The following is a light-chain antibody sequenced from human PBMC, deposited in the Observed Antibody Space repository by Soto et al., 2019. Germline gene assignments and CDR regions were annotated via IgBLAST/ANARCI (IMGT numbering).Light chain of an antibody. CDR2: DAS. Sequence: DIQMTQSPSTLSASVGDRVTITCRASQTVSTWLAWYQQKPGKAPDLLISDASSLERGVPSRFSGSGSGTEFTLTISSMQPDDFATYYCQQYNGYSRTFGRGTKVDI. J-gene: IGKJ1*01. V-gene: IGKV1-5*01. CDR1: QTVSTW. CDR3: QQYNGYSRT.